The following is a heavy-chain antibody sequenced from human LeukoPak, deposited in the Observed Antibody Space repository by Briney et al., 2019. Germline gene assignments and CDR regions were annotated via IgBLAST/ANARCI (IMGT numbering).Heavy chain of an antibody. V-gene: IGHV4-39*07. J-gene: IGHJ5*02. CDR2: IYFSGTT. CDR3: ARDAHCTGVSCYSPYNWFDP. CDR1: GFTFSSYA. Sequence: GSLRLSCAASGFTFSSYAMSWVRQAPGKGLEWIGSIYFSGTTYYNPSLQSRVTISVDTAKNQFSLKVTSVTAADTAAYYCARDAHCTGVSCYSPYNWFDPWGQGTLVTVSS. D-gene: IGHD2-15*01.